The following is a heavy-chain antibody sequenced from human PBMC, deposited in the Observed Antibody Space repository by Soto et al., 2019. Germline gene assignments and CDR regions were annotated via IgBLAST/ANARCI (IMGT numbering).Heavy chain of an antibody. J-gene: IGHJ6*02. D-gene: IGHD2-2*01. V-gene: IGHV1-18*01. Sequence: QVQLVQSGAEVKKPGASVKVSCKASGYTFTSYGISWVRQAPGQGLEWMGWISAYNGNTNYAQQLQGRATRTTDTSTSTAYMELRSLRSDDAAVYYCARPPNPSSTSLYYYYGMDVWGQGTTVTVSS. CDR3: ARPPNPSSTSLYYYYGMDV. CDR2: ISAYNGNT. CDR1: GYTFTSYG.